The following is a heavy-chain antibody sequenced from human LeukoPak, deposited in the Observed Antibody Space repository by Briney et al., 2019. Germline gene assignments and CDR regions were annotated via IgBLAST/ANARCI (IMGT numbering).Heavy chain of an antibody. D-gene: IGHD3-9*01. Sequence: GGSLRLSCAASGFTFSNAWMSWVRQAPGKGLEWVSAITGSGGNTHYADSVKGRFTISRDNSKNTVFLQMNSLRVEDTAVYYCAKWGDYDVLTGYYVSDYWGQGTLVTVSS. CDR1: GFTFSNAW. CDR3: AKWGDYDVLTGYYVSDY. J-gene: IGHJ4*02. CDR2: ITGSGGNT. V-gene: IGHV3-23*01.